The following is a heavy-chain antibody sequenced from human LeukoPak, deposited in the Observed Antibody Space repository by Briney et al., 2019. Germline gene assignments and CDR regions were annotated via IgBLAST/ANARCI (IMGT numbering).Heavy chain of an antibody. CDR2: ISYDGSKK. V-gene: IGHV3-30*04. CDR3: AKPNRIVATIPLDY. J-gene: IGHJ4*02. D-gene: IGHD5-12*01. Sequence: GGSLRLSCAASGFTFSNYALHWVRLAPGKGLDWVAVISYDGSKKDYADSVKGRFTISRDNSKNTLYLQMSSLRAEDTAVYYCAKPNRIVATIPLDYWGQGTLVTVSS. CDR1: GFTFSNYA.